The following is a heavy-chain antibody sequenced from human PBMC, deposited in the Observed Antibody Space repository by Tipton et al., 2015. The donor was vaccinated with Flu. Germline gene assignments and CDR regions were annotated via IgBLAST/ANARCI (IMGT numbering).Heavy chain of an antibody. CDR1: GYSISSGYY. Sequence: TLSLTCTVSGYSISSGYYWGWIRQPPGKGLEWIGSIYHSGSTYYNPSLKSRVTISVDTPKNQFSLKLSSVTAADTAVYYCARGPEQWLVNPHYFDYWGHGTLVTVSS. V-gene: IGHV4-38-2*02. CDR2: IYHSGST. CDR3: ARGPEQWLVNPHYFDY. D-gene: IGHD6-19*01. J-gene: IGHJ4*01.